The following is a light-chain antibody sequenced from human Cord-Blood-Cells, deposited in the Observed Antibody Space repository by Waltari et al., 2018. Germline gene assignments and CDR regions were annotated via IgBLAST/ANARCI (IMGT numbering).Light chain of an antibody. Sequence: DIQMTQSPPTLSASVGDRVTITCRASQSISSWLAWYQQKPGKAPKLLIYDASSLASGVPSRFSGSGSGTEFTLTISSLQPDDFATYYCQQYNSYSLTFGPGTKVDIK. CDR2: DAS. J-gene: IGKJ3*01. V-gene: IGKV1-5*01. CDR1: QSISSW. CDR3: QQYNSYSLT.